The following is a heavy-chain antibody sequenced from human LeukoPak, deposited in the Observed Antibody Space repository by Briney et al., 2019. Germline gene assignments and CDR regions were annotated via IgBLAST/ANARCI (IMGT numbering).Heavy chain of an antibody. D-gene: IGHD5-18*01. CDR2: IYYSGST. Sequence: SETLSLTCTVSGGSISSSSYYWGWIRRPPGKGLEWIGSIYYSGSTYYNPSLKSRVTISVDTSKNQFSLKLSSVTAADTAVYYCARVQYSYGGVFDYWGQGTLVTVSS. CDR3: ARVQYSYGGVFDY. CDR1: GGSISSSSYY. V-gene: IGHV4-39*07. J-gene: IGHJ4*02.